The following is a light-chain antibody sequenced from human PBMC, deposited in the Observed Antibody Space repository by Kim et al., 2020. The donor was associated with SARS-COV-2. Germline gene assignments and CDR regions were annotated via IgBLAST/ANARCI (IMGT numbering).Light chain of an antibody. CDR1: QSVGSR. J-gene: IGKJ1*01. CDR2: GAS. Sequence: SVSPGESATLPFWASQSVGSRLAWYQQKPGQAPRLLIYGASTRASGIPARFSGSGSGTDFTLTISSLQSEDFAVYYCQQYNIWWTFGQGTKVDIK. CDR3: QQYNIWWT. V-gene: IGKV3-15*01.